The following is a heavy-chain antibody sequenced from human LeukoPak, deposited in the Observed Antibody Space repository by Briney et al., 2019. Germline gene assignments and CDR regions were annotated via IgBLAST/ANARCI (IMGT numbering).Heavy chain of an antibody. V-gene: IGHV4-34*01. D-gene: IGHD6-19*01. CDR2: VYHSGST. Sequence: SSETLSLTCAVYGGSFSGYYWNWIRQPPGKGLEWIGEVYHSGSTNYNPSLRSRVTISVDTSKNQFSLKLSSVTAADTAVYYCARGAVVGKMSWFDPWGQGTLVTVSS. J-gene: IGHJ5*02. CDR3: ARGAVVGKMSWFDP. CDR1: GGSFSGYY.